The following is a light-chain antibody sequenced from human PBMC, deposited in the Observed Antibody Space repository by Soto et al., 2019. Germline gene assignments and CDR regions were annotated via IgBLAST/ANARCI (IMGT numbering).Light chain of an antibody. Sequence: QSALTQPASVSGSPGQSITISCTGTSSDVGGYKFVSWYQQHPGKAPKLIIYVVSNRPSGVSNRFSGSKSGNTASLTISGLQAEDEADYYCSSYTTANTYVFGTGTKVTVL. CDR1: SSDVGGYKF. V-gene: IGLV2-14*01. J-gene: IGLJ1*01. CDR3: SSYTTANTYV. CDR2: VVS.